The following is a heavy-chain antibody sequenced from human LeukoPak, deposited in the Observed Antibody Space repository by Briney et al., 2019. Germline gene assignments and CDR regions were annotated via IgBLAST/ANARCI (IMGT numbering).Heavy chain of an antibody. CDR3: ARDRSGWDTRPFDY. CDR2: IKEDGSEK. D-gene: IGHD6-19*01. Sequence: RAGGSLRLSCAASGFTFSRYWMSWVRQAPGKGLEWVANIKEDGSEKYYADSVKGRFTISRDYAKNSLYLQMNSLRAEDTAVYYCARDRSGWDTRPFDYWGQGTLVTVSS. J-gene: IGHJ4*02. CDR1: GFTFSRYW. V-gene: IGHV3-7*01.